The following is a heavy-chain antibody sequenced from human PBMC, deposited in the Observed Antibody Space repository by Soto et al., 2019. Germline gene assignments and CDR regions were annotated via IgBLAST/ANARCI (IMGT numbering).Heavy chain of an antibody. CDR1: GFTFSSCG. D-gene: IGHD1-26*01. Sequence: SLRLSCAASGFTFSSCGMHWVRQAPGKGLEWVAVISYDGSNKYYSDSVKGRFTISRDNSKNTLYLQMNSLRAEDTAVYYCAKGPTQWELLLDYWGQGTLVTVSS. V-gene: IGHV3-30*18. J-gene: IGHJ4*02. CDR3: AKGPTQWELLLDY. CDR2: ISYDGSNK.